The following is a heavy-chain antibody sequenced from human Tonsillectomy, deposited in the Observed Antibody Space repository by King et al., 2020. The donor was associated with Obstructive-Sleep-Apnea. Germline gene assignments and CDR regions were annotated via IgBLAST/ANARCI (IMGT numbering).Heavy chain of an antibody. CDR3: TRGVGADDNVWGAYRFVGDY. Sequence: VQLVESGGGLDPPGGSLRLSCAGSGFTFSSYWMHWVRQSPGKGLVWVSRMYIEGRRSSYADSVKVRFTISRDNAENTLYQQMSSLRAEDTAVCYFTRGVGADDNVWGAYRFVGDYWGQGTLVTVSS. CDR1: GFTFSSYW. CDR2: MYIEGRRS. D-gene: IGHD3-16*02. V-gene: IGHV3-74*01. J-gene: IGHJ4*02.